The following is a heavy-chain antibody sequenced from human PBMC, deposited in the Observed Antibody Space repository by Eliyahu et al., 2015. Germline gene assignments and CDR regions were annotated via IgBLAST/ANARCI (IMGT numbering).Heavy chain of an antibody. D-gene: IGHD5-24*01. V-gene: IGHV3-30*04. CDR3: ASDRTHNF. CDR2: VSYDGSKT. CDR1: GFTFSNYI. J-gene: IGHJ4*02. Sequence: QPQLVESGGGVVQSGTSLXLSCXASGFTFSNYIMNWVRQAPGKGLEWLAFVSYDGSKTYYADSVKGRFSISRDNSRNTVALQMNSLKAEDTATYFCASDRTHNFWGRGTLVTVSS.